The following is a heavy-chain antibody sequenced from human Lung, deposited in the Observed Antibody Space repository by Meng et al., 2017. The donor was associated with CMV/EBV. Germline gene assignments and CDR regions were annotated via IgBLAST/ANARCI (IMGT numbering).Heavy chain of an antibody. CDR3: ARGSSSWYPKYYFDY. V-gene: IGHV1-69*10. Sequence: SXXVSXKASGGSLSNYRLNWVRQVPGQGFQWMGGIIPILGIPDYPENFQGRVTITADTSTDTAYMHLSSLRLEDTAVYYCARGSSSWYPKYYFDYWGQGTLVTVSS. J-gene: IGHJ4*02. D-gene: IGHD6-13*01. CDR1: GGSLSNYR. CDR2: IIPILGIP.